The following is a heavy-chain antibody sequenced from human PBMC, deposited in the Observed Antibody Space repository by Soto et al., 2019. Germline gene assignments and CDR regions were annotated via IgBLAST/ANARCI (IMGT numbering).Heavy chain of an antibody. J-gene: IGHJ4*02. CDR1: GFSSYE. Sequence: VGSLRLSFAASGFSSYEMNWVRQAPGKGLEWVSYISSSGSTIFYADSVKGRLTSSRDNANNSLYLQMNSLRAEYTAVYYRARVNLHSSGPNFDYWGQGTLVTVSS. CDR3: ARVNLHSSGPNFDY. D-gene: IGHD6-19*01. V-gene: IGHV3-48*03. CDR2: ISSSGSTI.